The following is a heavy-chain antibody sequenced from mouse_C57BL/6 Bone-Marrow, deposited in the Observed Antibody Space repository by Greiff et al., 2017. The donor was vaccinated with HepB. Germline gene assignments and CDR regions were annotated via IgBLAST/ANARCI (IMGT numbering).Heavy chain of an antibody. CDR1: GYTFTNYW. CDR2: IYPGGGYT. J-gene: IGHJ1*03. Sequence: QVHVKQSGAELVRPGTSVKMSCKASGYTFTNYWIGWAKQRPGHGLEWIGDIYPGGGYTNYNEKFKGKATLTADKSSSTAYMQFSSLTSEDSAIYYCARYGSSGTRYFDVWGTGTTVTVSS. CDR3: ARYGSSGTRYFDV. V-gene: IGHV1-63*01. D-gene: IGHD1-1*01.